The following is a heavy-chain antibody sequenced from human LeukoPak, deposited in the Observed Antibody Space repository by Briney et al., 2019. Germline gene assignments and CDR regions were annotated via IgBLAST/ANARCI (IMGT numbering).Heavy chain of an antibody. J-gene: IGHJ3*02. CDR3: ARHGLVAARHAFDI. V-gene: IGHV4-34*01. CDR2: INHSGNT. Sequence: PSETLSLTCAVYGGSFSGNHWSWIRQPPGKGLEWIGEINHSGNTNYNPSLKSRVTISVDTSKDQFSLKLSSVTAADTAVYYCARHGLVAARHAFDIWGQGTMVTVSS. D-gene: IGHD6-6*01. CDR1: GGSFSGNH.